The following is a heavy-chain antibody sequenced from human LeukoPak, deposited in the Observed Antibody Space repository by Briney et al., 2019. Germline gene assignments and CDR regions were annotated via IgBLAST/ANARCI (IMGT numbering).Heavy chain of an antibody. CDR3: ARHGHRLGNCSGGSCAIDY. D-gene: IGHD2-15*01. Sequence: SETLSLTCTVSGGSISRSSYFWGWIRQPPGKGLEWIGSIYYSGSTYYNPSLKSRVTVSVDTSKNQFSLRLSSVTAADTAVYYCARHGHRLGNCSGGSCAIDYWGQGTLVTVSS. J-gene: IGHJ4*02. V-gene: IGHV4-39*01. CDR2: IYYSGST. CDR1: GGSISRSSYF.